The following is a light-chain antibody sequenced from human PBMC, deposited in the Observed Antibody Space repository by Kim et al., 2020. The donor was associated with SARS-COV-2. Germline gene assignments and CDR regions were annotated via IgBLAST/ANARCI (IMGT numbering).Light chain of an antibody. CDR1: QSVNYIH. CDR2: GAS. CDR3: QHFGSPPIA. V-gene: IGKV3-20*01. J-gene: IGKJ5*01. Sequence: EIVLTQSPGTLSLSPGERATLSCRASQSVNYIHVVWYQQRPGQPPRLVMDGASSRVAGTPDRFSGSGSGTDFTLTISRLEPEDFAVYYCQHFGSPPIAFGQGTRLEIK.